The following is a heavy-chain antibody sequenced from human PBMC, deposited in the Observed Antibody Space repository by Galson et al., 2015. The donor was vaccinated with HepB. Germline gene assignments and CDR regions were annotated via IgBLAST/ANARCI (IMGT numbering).Heavy chain of an antibody. CDR3: ARERSRYDSSGYSVNDAFDI. CDR2: TYYRSKWYN. Sequence: CAISGDSVSSNSAAWNWIRQSPSRGLEWLGRTYYRSKWYNDYAVPVKSRITINPDTSKNQFSLQLNSVTPEDTAVYYCARERSRYDSSGYSVNDAFDIWGQGTMVTVSS. V-gene: IGHV6-1*01. D-gene: IGHD3-22*01. CDR1: GDSVSSNSAA. J-gene: IGHJ3*02.